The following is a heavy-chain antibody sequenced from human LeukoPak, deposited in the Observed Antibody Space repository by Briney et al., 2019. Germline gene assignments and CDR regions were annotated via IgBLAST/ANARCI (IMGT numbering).Heavy chain of an antibody. CDR3: AVDSSSWFS. CDR2: ISCYDGDT. Sequence: GASVKVSCTTSGYTFTRHGVAWVRQAPGQGLEWMGWISCYDGDTNFAQEFQGRVTMTTDTSSNTAYMELRSLTSDDTAVYYCAVDSSSWFSWGQGTLVTVSS. CDR1: GYTFTRHG. D-gene: IGHD6-13*01. J-gene: IGHJ5*02. V-gene: IGHV1-18*01.